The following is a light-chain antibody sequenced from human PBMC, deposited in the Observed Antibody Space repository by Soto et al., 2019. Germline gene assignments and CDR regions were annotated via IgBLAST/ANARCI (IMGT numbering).Light chain of an antibody. V-gene: IGKV1-39*01. CDR3: QQFYYYPHT. Sequence: IQMSQSPFSLSVSVGDGVTLTCRASITIGFYLYWYQQKPGQVPKVLIYGAFRFHVGVPSRFTGSGYGTYCTLTINNLQPEDFAIYYCQQFYYYPHTFGQGTKVEVK. CDR2: GAF. J-gene: IGKJ2*01. CDR1: ITIGFY.